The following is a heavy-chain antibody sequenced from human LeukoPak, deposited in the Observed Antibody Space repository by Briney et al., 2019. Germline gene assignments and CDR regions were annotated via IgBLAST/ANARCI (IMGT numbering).Heavy chain of an antibody. V-gene: IGHV1-69*04. D-gene: IGHD4-17*01. CDR2: IIPFIDMT. Sequence: SEKVSFKASGHTFDRFPINWVRLAPGQGLEWMGRIIPFIDMTHYAPKFQGRITMTADTSTTTVYMELRSLKSEDTAVYFCAKGPHDYGDFVYLWGQGTRVTVSS. J-gene: IGHJ5*02. CDR3: AKGPHDYGDFVYL. CDR1: GHTFDRFP.